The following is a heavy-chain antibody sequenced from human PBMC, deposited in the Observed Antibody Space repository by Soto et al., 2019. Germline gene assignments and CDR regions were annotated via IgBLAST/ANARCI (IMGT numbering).Heavy chain of an antibody. V-gene: IGHV1-69*06. D-gene: IGHD6-19*01. CDR1: GGTFSSYA. CDR3: ARVGSSGWYGYYYGMDV. J-gene: IGHJ6*02. Sequence: QVQLVQSGAAVKKPGSSVKVSCTASGGTFSSYAISWVRQAPGQGLERMGGIIPNCGTANCAQQFQGRAKTTADRSTNTAYMELSSLRSADTAVYYCARVGSSGWYGYYYGMDVWGQGNTVTGSS. CDR2: IIPNCGTA.